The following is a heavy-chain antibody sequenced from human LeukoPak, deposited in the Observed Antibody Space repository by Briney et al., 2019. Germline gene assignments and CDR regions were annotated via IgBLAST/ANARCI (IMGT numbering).Heavy chain of an antibody. J-gene: IGHJ5*02. CDR3: AGRITIFGEHTDLGVGFDP. CDR2: MNPNSGNT. Sequence: ASVKVSCKASGYTFTSYDINWVRQATGQGLEWMGWMNPNSGNTGYAQKFQGRVTMTRNTSISTAYMELSSLRSEDTAVYYCAGRITIFGEHTDLGVGFDPWGQGTLVTVSS. D-gene: IGHD3-3*01. V-gene: IGHV1-8*01. CDR1: GYTFTSYD.